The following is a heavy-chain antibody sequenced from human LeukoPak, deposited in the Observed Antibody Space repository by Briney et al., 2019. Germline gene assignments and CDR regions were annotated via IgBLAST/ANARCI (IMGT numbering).Heavy chain of an antibody. CDR1: GYTFTGYY. J-gene: IGHJ4*02. CDR3: ARDPYYYGSGSYWFDY. Sequence: GASVKVSCKASGYTFTGYYMHWVRQAPGQGLEWMGWINPNSGGTNYAQKFQGRVTMTRDTSISTAYMELSRLRSDDTAVCYCARDPYYYGSGSYWFDYWGQGTLVTVSS. V-gene: IGHV1-2*02. D-gene: IGHD3-10*01. CDR2: INPNSGGT.